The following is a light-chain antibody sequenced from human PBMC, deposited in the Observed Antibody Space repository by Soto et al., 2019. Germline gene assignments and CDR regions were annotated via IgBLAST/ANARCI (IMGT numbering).Light chain of an antibody. V-gene: IGLV1-44*01. CDR2: SDN. J-gene: IGLJ2*01. CDR3: AAWDDSLNGPV. Sequence: QSVLTQPPSASGTPGQRVTISCSGSSSNIGSNTVSWYQHLPGTAPKLLLYSDNQRPSGVPDRFSGSKSGTSASRAISGLQSEDEADYYCAAWDDSLNGPVFGGGTKLTVL. CDR1: SSNIGSNT.